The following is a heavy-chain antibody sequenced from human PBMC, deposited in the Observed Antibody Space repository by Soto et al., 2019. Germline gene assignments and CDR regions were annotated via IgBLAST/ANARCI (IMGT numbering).Heavy chain of an antibody. D-gene: IGHD3-3*01. CDR2: ISYDGSNK. Sequence: GGSLRLSCAASGFTFSSYAMHWVRQAPGKGLEWVAVISYDGSNKYYADSVKGRFTISRDNSKNTLYLQMNSLRAEDTAVYYCARRYLSIRFLEWLLGPFDIWGQGTMVTVSS. V-gene: IGHV3-30*04. CDR1: GFTFSSYA. J-gene: IGHJ3*02. CDR3: ARRYLSIRFLEWLLGPFDI.